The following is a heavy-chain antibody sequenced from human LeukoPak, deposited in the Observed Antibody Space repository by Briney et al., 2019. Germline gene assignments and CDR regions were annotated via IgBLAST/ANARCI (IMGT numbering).Heavy chain of an antibody. J-gene: IGHJ4*02. D-gene: IGHD3-10*01. Sequence: SETLSLTCTVSGGSISSYYWSWIRQPPGKGLEWIAYVYNSGSTNYNPSLKSRVTVSVDTSKNQFSLDLFTVTAADTAVYYCARHLVYGSGTQPYFDYWGQGTLVTVSS. CDR3: ARHLVYGSGTQPYFDY. CDR1: GGSISSYY. V-gene: IGHV4-59*08. CDR2: VYNSGST.